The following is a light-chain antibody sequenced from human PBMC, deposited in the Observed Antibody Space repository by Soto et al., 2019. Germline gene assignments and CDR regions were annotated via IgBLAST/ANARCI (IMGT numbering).Light chain of an antibody. CDR1: QGIRNY. Sequence: DIQMPPSPTSLSASVGDRVTITCRASQGIRNYVAWYQQIPGKAPKLLIYAASTLQSGVPSRFSGSGSGTDFTLTINGLQPEDVATYSCQKYSSVPVFGPGTKVEIK. CDR2: AAS. V-gene: IGKV1-27*01. J-gene: IGKJ3*01. CDR3: QKYSSVPV.